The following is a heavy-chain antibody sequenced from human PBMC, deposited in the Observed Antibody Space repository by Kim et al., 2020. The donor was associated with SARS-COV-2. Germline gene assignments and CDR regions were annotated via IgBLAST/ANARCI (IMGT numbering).Heavy chain of an antibody. J-gene: IGHJ6*02. V-gene: IGHV3-33*01. CDR3: ARDLLFGAMSYGMDV. D-gene: IGHD2-2*01. Sequence: GGSLRLSCAASGFTFTSYGMHWVRQAPGKGLEWVAVIWYDGSNKYYADSVKGRFTISRDNSKNTLYLQMNSLRVEDTAVYYCARDLLFGAMSYGMDVWGQGTTVTVSS. CDR1: GFTFTSYG. CDR2: IWYDGSNK.